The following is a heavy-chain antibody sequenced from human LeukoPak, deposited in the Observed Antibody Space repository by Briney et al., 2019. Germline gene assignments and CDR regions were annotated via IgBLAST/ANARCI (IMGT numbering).Heavy chain of an antibody. J-gene: IGHJ5*02. V-gene: IGHV4-34*01. CDR3: ARGRRGASGWYRASWFDP. CDR1: GGSFSGYY. D-gene: IGHD6-19*01. Sequence: PSETPSLTCAVYGGSFSGYYRSWIRQPPGKGLEWIGEINHSGSTNYNPSLKSRVTISVDTSKNQFSLKLSSVTAADTAVYYCARGRRGASGWYRASWFDPWGQGTLVTVSS. CDR2: INHSGST.